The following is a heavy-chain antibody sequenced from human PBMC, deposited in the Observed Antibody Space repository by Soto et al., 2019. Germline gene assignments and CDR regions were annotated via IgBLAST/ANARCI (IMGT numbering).Heavy chain of an antibody. D-gene: IGHD3-3*01. CDR1: GGSISSYY. CDR3: ARDRTDDFWSGYKYGMDV. CDR2: IYYSGST. J-gene: IGHJ6*02. V-gene: IGHV4-59*01. Sequence: LSLTCTVSGGSISSYYWSWIRQPPGKGLEWIGYIYYSGSTNYNPSLKSRVTISVDTSKNQFSLKLSSVTAADTAVYYCARDRTDDFWSGYKYGMDVWGQGTTVTVSS.